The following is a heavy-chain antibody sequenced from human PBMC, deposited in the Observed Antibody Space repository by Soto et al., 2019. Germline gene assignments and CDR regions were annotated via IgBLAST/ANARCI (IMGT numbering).Heavy chain of an antibody. CDR1: GFTFSSYA. V-gene: IGHV3-23*01. D-gene: IGHD5-12*01. CDR2: ISGSGGST. J-gene: IGHJ4*02. CDR3: AKGHGALPMATMDY. Sequence: GGSLRLSCAASGFTFSSYAMSWVRQAPGKGLEWVSVISGSGGSTYYADSVKGRFTISRDNSKNTLYLQMNSLRAEDTAVYYCAKGHGALPMATMDYWGQGTLVTVSS.